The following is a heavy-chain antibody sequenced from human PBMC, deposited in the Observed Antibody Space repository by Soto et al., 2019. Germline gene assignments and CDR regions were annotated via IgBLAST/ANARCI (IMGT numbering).Heavy chain of an antibody. D-gene: IGHD5-12*01. CDR2: MNPNSGNT. V-gene: IGHV1-8*01. J-gene: IGHJ6*02. CDR3: SRAFPDIVARIYMLGYYYGMDV. CDR1: GYTFTSYD. Sequence: GASVKVSCKASGYTFTSYDINWVRQATGQGLEWMGWMNPNSGNTGYAQKFQGRVTMTRNTSISTAYMELRSLRSEDTAVYYCSRAFPDIVARIYMLGYYYGMDVWGQGTTVTVSS.